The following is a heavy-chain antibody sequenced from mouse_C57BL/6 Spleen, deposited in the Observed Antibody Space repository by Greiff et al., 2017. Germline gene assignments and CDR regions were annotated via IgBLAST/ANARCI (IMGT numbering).Heavy chain of an antibody. Sequence: VQLQESGPELVKPGASVKISCKASGYAFSSSWLNWVKQRPGKGLAWIGRIYPGDGATNYTGTFQGKATLTADKSSSTGYMQLSSLTSEESAVYFWVTGTGPAWFAYWGQGTLVTVSA. CDR1: GYAFSSSW. J-gene: IGHJ3*01. CDR3: VTGTGPAWFAY. D-gene: IGHD4-1*01. CDR2: IYPGDGAT. V-gene: IGHV1-82*01.